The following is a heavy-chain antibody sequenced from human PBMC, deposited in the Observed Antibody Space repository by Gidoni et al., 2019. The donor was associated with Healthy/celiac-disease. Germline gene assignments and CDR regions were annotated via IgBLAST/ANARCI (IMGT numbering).Heavy chain of an antibody. CDR2: IYYGGST. CDR1: GSSISSSSYY. D-gene: IGHD4-17*01. CDR3: ARQRTTDEDY. J-gene: IGHJ4*02. Sequence: QLQLQESGPGLVKPSETLSPTCTVSGSSISSSSYYWGWIRQPPGKGLEWIGSIYYGGSTYYNPSLKSRVTISVDTSKNQFSLQLSSVTAADTAVYYCARQRTTDEDYWGQGTLVTVSS. V-gene: IGHV4-39*01.